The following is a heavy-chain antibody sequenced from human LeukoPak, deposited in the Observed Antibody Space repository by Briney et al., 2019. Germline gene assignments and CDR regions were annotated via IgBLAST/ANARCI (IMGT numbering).Heavy chain of an antibody. CDR3: AKFIGGVNTPFDY. CDR2: ISATGGST. Sequence: GGSLRLSCAAARFTFSNYAMSWVRQAPGKGLEWVSAISATGGSTYSADSVKGRSTISRDNSKNTLYLQMNSLRAEDTAVYYCAKFIGGVNTPFDYWGQGTLVTVSS. J-gene: IGHJ4*02. CDR1: RFTFSNYA. V-gene: IGHV3-23*01. D-gene: IGHD3-16*01.